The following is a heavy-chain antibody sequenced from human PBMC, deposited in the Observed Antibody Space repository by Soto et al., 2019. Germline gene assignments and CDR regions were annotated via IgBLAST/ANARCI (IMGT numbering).Heavy chain of an antibody. CDR2: IYPGDSDT. V-gene: IGHV5-51*01. Sequence: LGESLKISCKGSGYSFPSYWIGWGRELPGKGLEWMGHIYPGDSDTRYSPSFQGQVTISADKSISTAYLQWSSLKASDTAMYYCARQRGYSYERYYYYYDGMDVWGQGTTVTVSS. J-gene: IGHJ6*02. CDR3: ARQRGYSYERYYYYYDGMDV. CDR1: GYSFPSYW. D-gene: IGHD5-18*01.